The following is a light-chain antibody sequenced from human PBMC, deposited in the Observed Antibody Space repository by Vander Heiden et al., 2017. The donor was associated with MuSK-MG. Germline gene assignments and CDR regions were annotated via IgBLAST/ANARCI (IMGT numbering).Light chain of an antibody. CDR1: QSISSW. CDR2: KAS. V-gene: IGKV1-5*03. J-gene: IGKJ1*01. Sequence: DIQMTKSPSTLSASVGDRVTITCRASQSISSWLAWYQQKPGKAPNFLMYKASSLESGVPSRFSGSGSGTEFTLTISSLQPDDFATYYCQQYNSYPSFGQGTKVEIK. CDR3: QQYNSYPS.